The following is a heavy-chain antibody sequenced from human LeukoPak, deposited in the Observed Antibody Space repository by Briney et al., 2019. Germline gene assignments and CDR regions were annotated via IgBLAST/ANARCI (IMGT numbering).Heavy chain of an antibody. V-gene: IGHV4-59*12. D-gene: IGHD6-6*01. CDR2: IDDSGNT. CDR3: ARGHFPAREDY. CDR1: GGSISRYY. J-gene: IGHJ4*02. Sequence: SETLSLTCTVSGGSISRYYWSWIRRPPGKGLEWIGYIDDSGNTNYNPSLKSQVTISVDKSKNQFSLKLSSVTAADTAVYYCARGHFPAREDYWGQGTLVTVSS.